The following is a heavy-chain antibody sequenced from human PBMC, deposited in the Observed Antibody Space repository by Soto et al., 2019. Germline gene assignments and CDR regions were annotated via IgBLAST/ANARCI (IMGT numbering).Heavy chain of an antibody. D-gene: IGHD3-22*01. V-gene: IGHV3-53*01. CDR1: GFTVSSNY. J-gene: IGHJ4*02. CDR3: ARGRDSRSIFDY. CDR2: IDSGGSK. Sequence: PGGSLRLSCAASGFTVSSNYMSWVRQAPGKGLEWVSVIDSGGSKYYADSVKGRFTISRDNSRNTLNLQMDSLRAEDTAVYYCARGRDSRSIFDYWGQGTLVTVSS.